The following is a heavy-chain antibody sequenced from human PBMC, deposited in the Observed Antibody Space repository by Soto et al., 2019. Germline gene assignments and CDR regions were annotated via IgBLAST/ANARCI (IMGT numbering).Heavy chain of an antibody. CDR1: GFTFSAYA. Sequence: EVQLLESGGGLAQPGGSLRLSCAASGFTFSAYAMTWVRQAPGKGLEWVSTISTSGGSTYYADSVKGRFTISRDNSKNTLYLQMNSLRAEDTAVYYCARGLMITFGGVLVELDYWGRGTLVTVSS. CDR2: ISTSGGST. J-gene: IGHJ4*02. D-gene: IGHD3-16*01. V-gene: IGHV3-23*01. CDR3: ARGLMITFGGVLVELDY.